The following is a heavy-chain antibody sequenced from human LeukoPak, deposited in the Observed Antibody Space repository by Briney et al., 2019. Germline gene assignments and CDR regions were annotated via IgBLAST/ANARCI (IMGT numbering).Heavy chain of an antibody. Sequence: GGSLRLSCAASGFTFSNYAMHWVRQAPGKGLEYVSTISSNGGSTFYAISVKGRFTISRDNSKNTLYLQMGSLKTEDMAVYYCARAGALVVVPIDYWGQGTLVTVSS. J-gene: IGHJ4*02. D-gene: IGHD2-15*01. CDR3: ARAGALVVVPIDY. CDR1: GFTFSNYA. V-gene: IGHV3-64*01. CDR2: ISSNGGST.